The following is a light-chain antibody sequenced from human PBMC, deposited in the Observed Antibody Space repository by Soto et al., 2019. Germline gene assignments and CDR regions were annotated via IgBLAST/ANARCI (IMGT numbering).Light chain of an antibody. V-gene: IGKV1-9*01. CDR3: QQYNSYWT. CDR2: DAS. J-gene: IGKJ1*01. CDR1: QGITSY. Sequence: DIQLTQFPSFLSASLGDRVTITCRASQGITSYLAWYQQKPGKAPKLLIYDASSLESGVPSRFSGSGSGTEFTLTISSLQPDDFATYYCQQYNSYWTFGQGTKVDIK.